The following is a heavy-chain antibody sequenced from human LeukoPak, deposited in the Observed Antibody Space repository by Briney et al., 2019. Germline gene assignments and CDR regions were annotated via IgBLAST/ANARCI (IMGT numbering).Heavy chain of an antibody. J-gene: IGHJ4*02. CDR3: ARGSIVGATLFDY. V-gene: IGHV6-1*01. D-gene: IGHD1-26*01. CDR2: TYYRSKWYN. CDR1: GDSVSSNSAA. Sequence: SQTLSLTCALSGDSVSSNSAAWNWIRQYPSRCLEWLGRTYYRSKWYNDYAVSVKSRITINPDTSKNQFSLQLNSVTPEDTAVYYCARGSIVGATLFDYWGQGTLVTVSS.